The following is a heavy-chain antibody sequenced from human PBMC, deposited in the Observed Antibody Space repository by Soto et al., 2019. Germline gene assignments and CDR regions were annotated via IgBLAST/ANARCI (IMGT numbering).Heavy chain of an antibody. CDR2: IQQTGSEK. V-gene: IGHV3-7*01. D-gene: IGHD3-10*01. CDR3: ARELGFGELLSEQFFFDL. J-gene: IGHJ4*02. CDR1: GFTFENFW. Sequence: EVQLVESGGGVVQPGESLTLSCEASGFTFENFWMSWVRQTPGKGLEWVANIQQTGSEKYYVDSVKGRFTISRDNAKKSLLLHMTSLRGEDTAIYYCARELGFGELLSEQFFFDLWGQGTLVAVSS.